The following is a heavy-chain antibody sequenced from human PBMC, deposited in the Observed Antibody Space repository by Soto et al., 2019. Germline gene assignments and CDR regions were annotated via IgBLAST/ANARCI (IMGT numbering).Heavy chain of an antibody. V-gene: IGHV3-23*01. D-gene: IGHD3-16*02. Sequence: EVQLLESGGGLVQPGGSLRLSCAASGFTFSSYAMSWVRQAPGKGLEWVSAISGSGGSTYYADSVKGRFTISRDNSKNTLYLQMNSLRAEDTAVYYCAKPPYDCIWGSYRPGDYFDYWGQGTLVTVSS. CDR2: ISGSGGST. CDR1: GFTFSSYA. CDR3: AKPPYDCIWGSYRPGDYFDY. J-gene: IGHJ4*02.